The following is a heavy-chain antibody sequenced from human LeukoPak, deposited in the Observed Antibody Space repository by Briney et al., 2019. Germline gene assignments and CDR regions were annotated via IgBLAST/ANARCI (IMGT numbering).Heavy chain of an antibody. V-gene: IGHV1-8*03. J-gene: IGHJ5*02. CDR1: GYTFTSYD. CDR3: ASEERYCSSTSCYVKGFDP. CDR2: MNPNSGNT. D-gene: IGHD2-2*01. Sequence: GASVKVSCKASGYTFTSYDINWVRQATGQGLEWMGWMNPNSGNTGYAQKFQGRVTITRNTSISTAYMELSSLRSEDTAVYYCASEERYCSSTSCYVKGFDPWGQGTLVTVSS.